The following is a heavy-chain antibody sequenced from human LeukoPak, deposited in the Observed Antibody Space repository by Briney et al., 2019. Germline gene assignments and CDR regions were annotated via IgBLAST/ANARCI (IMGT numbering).Heavy chain of an antibody. D-gene: IGHD4-23*01. CDR3: AKDLHGGYSSDY. CDR1: GFTFNNFG. J-gene: IGHJ4*02. CDR2: IGYEGVHK. V-gene: IGHV3-30*02. Sequence: GGSLRLSCAASGFTFNNFGMHWVRQAPGKGLEWVSFIGYEGVHKYYADSVKGRCTISKDNSKATLYLQMNSLRPEDTAVYYCAKDLHGGYSSDYWGQGTLVTVFS.